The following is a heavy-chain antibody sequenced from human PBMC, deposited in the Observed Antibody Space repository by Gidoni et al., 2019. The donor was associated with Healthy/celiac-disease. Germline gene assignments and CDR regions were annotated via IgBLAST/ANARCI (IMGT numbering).Heavy chain of an antibody. J-gene: IGHJ3*02. CDR3: AKDVDYDFWSGYYDDAFDI. CDR2: ISGSGGST. CDR1: GFTFSSYA. D-gene: IGHD3-3*01. V-gene: IGHV3-23*01. Sequence: EVQLLESGGGLVQPGGSLRLSCAASGFTFSSYAMSWVRQAPGKGLEWVSAISGSGGSTYYADSVKGRFTISRDNSKNTLYLQMNSLRAEDTAVYYCAKDVDYDFWSGYYDDAFDIWGQGTMVTVSS.